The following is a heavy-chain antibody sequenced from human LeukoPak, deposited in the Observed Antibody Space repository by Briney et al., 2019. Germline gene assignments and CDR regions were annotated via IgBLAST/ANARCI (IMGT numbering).Heavy chain of an antibody. J-gene: IGHJ4*02. V-gene: IGHV4-34*01. D-gene: IGHD3-22*01. Sequence: SETLSLTCAVYGGSFSDYYWNWIRQPPGKGLEWIGEVNHSGDTNYNPSLKSRVTISVDTSKNQFSLKLIAVTAADTAVYYCARGSLLGSVYYYPGQWGQGTLVTVSS. CDR3: ARGSLLGSVYYYPGQ. CDR1: GGSFSDYY. CDR2: VNHSGDT.